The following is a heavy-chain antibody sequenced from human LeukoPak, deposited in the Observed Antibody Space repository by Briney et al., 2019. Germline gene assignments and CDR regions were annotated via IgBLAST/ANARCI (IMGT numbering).Heavy chain of an antibody. D-gene: IGHD1-26*01. V-gene: IGHV3-74*01. J-gene: IGHJ4*02. CDR3: AREVSGSSYFDY. CDR2: INNVGSST. CDR1: GFTFSNYW. Sequence: GGFLRLSCAASGFTFSNYWMSWVRQAPGKGLVWVSRINNVGSSTTYADSVKGRFTISRDNAKNTLYLQMNSLSAEDTAVYYCAREVSGSSYFDYWGQGTQVTVSS.